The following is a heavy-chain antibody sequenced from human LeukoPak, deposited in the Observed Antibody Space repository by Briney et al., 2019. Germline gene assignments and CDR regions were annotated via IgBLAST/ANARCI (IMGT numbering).Heavy chain of an antibody. CDR3: ARHGGYDRSGYWFDP. J-gene: IGHJ5*02. D-gene: IGHD3-22*01. CDR2: IHYSGST. CDR1: GLTFSSYE. Sequence: GSLRLSCAASGLTFSSYEMSWIRQPPGKGLEWIGSIHYSGSTYHNPSLKSRVTISVDTSRNQFSLKLSSVIAADTAVYYCARHGGYDRSGYWFDPWGQGTLVTVSS. V-gene: IGHV4-39*01.